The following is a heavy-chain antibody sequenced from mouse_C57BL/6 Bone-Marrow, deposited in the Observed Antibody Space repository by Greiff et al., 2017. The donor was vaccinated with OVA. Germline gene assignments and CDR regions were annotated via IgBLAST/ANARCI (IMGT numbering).Heavy chain of an antibody. Sequence: EVMLVESGGGLVQPGGSLQLSCAASGFTFSDYYMYWVRQTPEKRLEWVAYISNGGGSTYYPDTVKGRFTISRDNAKNTLYLQMSRLKSEDTAMYYCARGRLSLFDYWGQGTTLTVSS. CDR1: GFTFSDYY. CDR2: ISNGGGST. CDR3: ARGRLSLFDY. D-gene: IGHD3-2*02. J-gene: IGHJ2*01. V-gene: IGHV5-12*01.